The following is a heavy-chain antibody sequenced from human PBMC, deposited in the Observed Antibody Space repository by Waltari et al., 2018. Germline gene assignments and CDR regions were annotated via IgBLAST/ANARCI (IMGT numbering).Heavy chain of an antibody. CDR3: ARAYIPAYSSGWDPDWYDAFDI. CDR2: MNPNSGNT. CDR1: GYTFTSYD. J-gene: IGHJ3*02. V-gene: IGHV1-8*01. D-gene: IGHD6-19*01. Sequence: QVQLVQSGAEVKKPGASVKVSCKASGYTFTSYDINWVRRATGQGLEWMGWMNPNSGNTGYAQKFQGRVTMTRNTSISTAYMELSSLRSEDTAVYYCARAYIPAYSSGWDPDWYDAFDIWGQGTMVTVSS.